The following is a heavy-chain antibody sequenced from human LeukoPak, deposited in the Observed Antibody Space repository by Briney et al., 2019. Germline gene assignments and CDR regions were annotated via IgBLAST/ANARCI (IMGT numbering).Heavy chain of an antibody. CDR3: ARHGSVVVVAATLDY. CDR2: INHSGST. Sequence: SETLSHTCAVYGGSFSGYYWSWIRQPPGKGLEWIGEINHSGSTNYNPSLKSRVTISVDTSKNQFSLKLSSVTAADTAVYYCARHGSVVVVAATLDYWGQGTLVTVSS. D-gene: IGHD2-15*01. CDR1: GGSFSGYY. V-gene: IGHV4-34*01. J-gene: IGHJ4*02.